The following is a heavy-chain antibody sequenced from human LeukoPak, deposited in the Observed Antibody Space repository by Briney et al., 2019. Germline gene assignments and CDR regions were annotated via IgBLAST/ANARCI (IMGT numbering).Heavy chain of an antibody. V-gene: IGHV3-74*01. CDR1: GFAFSSSW. Sequence: GGSLRLSCTASGFAFSSSWMFWVRQAPGKGLVWVSQINPEGASTTYGDPAKGRFTTSRDNARNAPYLQMNSLRVEDTAVYYCARGTPITAGIDFWGQGTLVTVSS. CDR2: INPEGAST. CDR3: ARGTPITAGIDF. J-gene: IGHJ4*02. D-gene: IGHD6-19*01.